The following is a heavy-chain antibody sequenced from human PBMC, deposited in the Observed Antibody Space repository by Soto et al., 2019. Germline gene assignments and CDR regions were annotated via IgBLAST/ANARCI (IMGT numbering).Heavy chain of an antibody. CDR3: ARGEGGPRWGSIDY. D-gene: IGHD2-21*01. CDR2: INPISVVT. V-gene: IGHV1-2*04. J-gene: IGHJ4*02. CDR1: GYTFTGYY. Sequence: ASVKVSCKASGYTFTGYYMHWVRQAPGQGLEWMGWINPISVVTNYAQKFQGWVTMTRDTSISTAYMELSRLRSDDTAVYYCARGEGGPRWGSIDYWGQGTLVTVSS.